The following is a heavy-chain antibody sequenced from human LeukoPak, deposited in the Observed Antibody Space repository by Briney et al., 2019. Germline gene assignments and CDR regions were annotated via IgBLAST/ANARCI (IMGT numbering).Heavy chain of an antibody. V-gene: IGHV3-74*01. CDR3: ARGTSTSFDH. CDR2: ITSDGGST. Sequence: GGSLRLSCSASGFTFSSYEMNWVRQAPGKGLVWVSRITSDGGSTSQVDPVKGRFTISRDNAKNTLYLQMNSLRGEDTAVYYCARGTSTSFDHWGQGTLVTVSS. D-gene: IGHD2-2*01. J-gene: IGHJ4*02. CDR1: GFTFSSYE.